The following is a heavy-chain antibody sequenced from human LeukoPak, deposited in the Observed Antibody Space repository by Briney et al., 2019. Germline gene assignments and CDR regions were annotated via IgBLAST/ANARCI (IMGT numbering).Heavy chain of an antibody. CDR2: IYPGDSDT. CDR1: GYSFTSYW. V-gene: IGHV5-51*01. J-gene: IGHJ5*02. CDR3: ARQVVVPAAMQAYNWFDP. Sequence: GESLKISCQGSGYSFTSYWIGWVRQMPGKGLEWMGIIYPGDSDTRYSPSFQGQVTISADKSISTAYLQWSSLKASDTAMYYCARQVVVPAAMQAYNWFDPWGQGTLSPSPQ. D-gene: IGHD2-2*01.